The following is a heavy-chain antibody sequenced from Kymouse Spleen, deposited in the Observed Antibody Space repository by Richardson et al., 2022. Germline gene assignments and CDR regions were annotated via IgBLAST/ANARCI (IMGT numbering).Heavy chain of an antibody. CDR2: ISGSGGST. Sequence: EVQLVESGGGLVQPGGSLRLSCAASGFTFSSYAMSWVRQAPGKGLEWVSAISGSGGSTYYADSVKGRFTISRDNSKNTLYLQMNSLRAEDTAVYYCAKAARFLEWLLEDYYYYYGMDVWGQGTTVTVSS. J-gene: IGHJ6*02. V-gene: IGHV3-23*04. CDR3: AKAARFLEWLLEDYYYYYGMDV. D-gene: IGHD3-3*01. CDR1: GFTFSSYA.